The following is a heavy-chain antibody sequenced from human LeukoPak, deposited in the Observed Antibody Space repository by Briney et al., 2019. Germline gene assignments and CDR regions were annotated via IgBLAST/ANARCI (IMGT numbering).Heavy chain of an antibody. Sequence: EASVKVSCKASGYTFTAHYIHWVRQAPGQGLEWLGWINPNSGDTNYARRFHGRVTMTRDASISTVYMDLTRLMSDDAAVYYCARVQGYDDGSFVGFSSPDDAFGIWGQGTLVTVSS. CDR1: GYTFTAHY. CDR3: ARVQGYDDGSFVGFSSPDDAFGI. D-gene: IGHD3-10*01. V-gene: IGHV1-2*02. J-gene: IGHJ3*02. CDR2: INPNSGDT.